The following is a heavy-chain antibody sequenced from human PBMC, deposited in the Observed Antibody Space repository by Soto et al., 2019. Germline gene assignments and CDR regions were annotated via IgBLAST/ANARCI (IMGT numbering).Heavy chain of an antibody. Sequence: SQTLSLTCAISGDSVSSNSAAWNWIRQSPSRGLEWLGRTYYRSKWYNDYAVSAKSRITINPDTSKNQFSLQLNSVTPEDTAVYYCARVVIAAAGTRWFDPWGQGTLVTVSS. CDR1: GDSVSSNSAA. CDR3: ARVVIAAAGTRWFDP. J-gene: IGHJ5*02. V-gene: IGHV6-1*01. D-gene: IGHD6-13*01. CDR2: TYYRSKWYN.